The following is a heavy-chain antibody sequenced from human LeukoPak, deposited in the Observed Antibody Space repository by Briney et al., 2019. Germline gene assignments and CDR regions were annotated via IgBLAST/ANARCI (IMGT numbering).Heavy chain of an antibody. CDR2: INWSGGGT. J-gene: IGHJ4*02. CDR1: GFTFSSYS. CDR3: ARVGVDDSGNIIKYFFDY. D-gene: IGHD4-23*01. Sequence: GGSLRLSCAASGFTFSSYSMNWVRQAPGKGLEWVSGINWSGGGTGYADSVKGRFTISRDNAKKSLYLQMNSLRAEDTALYYCARVGVDDSGNIIKYFFDYWGQGTLVTVSS. V-gene: IGHV3-20*04.